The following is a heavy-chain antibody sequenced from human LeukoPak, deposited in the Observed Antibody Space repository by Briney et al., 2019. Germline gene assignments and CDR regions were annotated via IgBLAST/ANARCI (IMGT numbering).Heavy chain of an antibody. D-gene: IGHD3-22*01. V-gene: IGHV4-34*01. J-gene: IGHJ5*02. CDR3: ARPQLLYDKGWFDP. CDR1: GFTFSSYG. CDR2: INHSGST. Sequence: GSLRLSCAASGFTFSSYGMHWVRQPPGKGLEWIGEINHSGSTYYNPSLKSRVTISVDTSKNQFSLKLSSVTAADTAVYYCARPQLLYDKGWFDPWGQGTLVTVSS.